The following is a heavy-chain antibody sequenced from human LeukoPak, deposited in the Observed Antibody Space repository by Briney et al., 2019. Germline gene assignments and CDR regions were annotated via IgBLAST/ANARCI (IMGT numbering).Heavy chain of an antibody. CDR2: ISYDGSSK. CDR1: GFTFSSYA. V-gene: IGHV3-30*04. Sequence: GGSLRLSCAASGFTFSSYAMHWVRQAPGKGLEWVAVISYDGSSKYYADSVKGRFTISRDNSKNTLYLQMNSLRTEDTAVYYCAKGDNWGQGTLVTVSS. D-gene: IGHD2-15*01. CDR3: AKGDN. J-gene: IGHJ4*02.